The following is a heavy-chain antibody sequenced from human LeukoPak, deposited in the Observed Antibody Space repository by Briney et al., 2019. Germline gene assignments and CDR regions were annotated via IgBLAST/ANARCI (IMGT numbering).Heavy chain of an antibody. CDR2: IKQDGSEK. CDR1: GFTFSAYW. J-gene: IGHJ5*02. Sequence: GGSLRLSCAASGFTFSAYWMTWVRQAPGKGLEWVANIKQDGSEKYYVDSVKGRFTISRDNAKNSLCLQMNSLRAEDTAVYYCAKDLLTEYGWFDPWGQGTLVTVSS. D-gene: IGHD3-9*01. CDR3: AKDLLTEYGWFDP. V-gene: IGHV3-7*03.